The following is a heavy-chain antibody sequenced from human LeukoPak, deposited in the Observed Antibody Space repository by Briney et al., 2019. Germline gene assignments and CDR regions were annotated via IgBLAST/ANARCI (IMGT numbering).Heavy chain of an antibody. V-gene: IGHV4-39*01. CDR2: IYYSG. J-gene: IGHJ4*02. Sequence: SETLSLTCTVSGGSISSSSYYWGWIRQPPGKGLQWSGSIYYSGSTISVDTSKNHFSLKLSSVTPADTAVYYCARQGHSSSYSTRATEFDYSGQGTLVTVSS. CDR3: ARQGHSSSYSTRATEFDY. CDR1: GGSISSSSYY. D-gene: IGHD6-13*01.